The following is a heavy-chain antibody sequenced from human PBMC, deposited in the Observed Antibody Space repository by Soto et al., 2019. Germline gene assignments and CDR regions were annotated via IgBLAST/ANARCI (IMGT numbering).Heavy chain of an antibody. CDR3: VSAVIY. Sequence: LRLSCAASGFTFNSAWMNWVRQAPGKGLEWVGRIKSNIDGGTVDYAASVKGRFTISRDDSKSTLYLQMNSLTIEDTAVYYCVSAVIYWGQGTLVTVSS. CDR2: IKSNIDGGTV. D-gene: IGHD2-21*01. V-gene: IGHV3-15*05. J-gene: IGHJ1*01. CDR1: GFTFNSAW.